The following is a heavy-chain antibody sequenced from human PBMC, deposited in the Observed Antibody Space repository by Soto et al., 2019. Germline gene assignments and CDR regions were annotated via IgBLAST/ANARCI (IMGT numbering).Heavy chain of an antibody. CDR1: GFTFSSYA. CDR2: ISGSGDST. V-gene: IGHV3-23*01. Sequence: PGGSLRLSCAASGFTFSSYAMSWVRPAPGKGLEWVSAISGSGDSTYYADYVKGRFTISRDNSKNTLYLQMNSLRAEDTAVYYCAKDRDSSSWYDYWGQGTLVTVSS. J-gene: IGHJ4*02. D-gene: IGHD6-13*01. CDR3: AKDRDSSSWYDY.